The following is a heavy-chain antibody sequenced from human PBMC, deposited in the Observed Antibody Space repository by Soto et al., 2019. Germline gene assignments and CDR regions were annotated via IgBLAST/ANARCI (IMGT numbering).Heavy chain of an antibody. V-gene: IGHV3-30*18. Sequence: QVQLVESGGGVVQPGRSLRLSCAASGFTFNSYGMHWVRQAPGKGLEWVAVISYDGSNKYYADSVKGRFTISRDNSKNTLYLQMNSLRAEDTAVYYCAKDQDYSSGWYDYWGQGTLVTVSS. CDR1: GFTFNSYG. CDR2: ISYDGSNK. CDR3: AKDQDYSSGWYDY. D-gene: IGHD6-19*01. J-gene: IGHJ4*02.